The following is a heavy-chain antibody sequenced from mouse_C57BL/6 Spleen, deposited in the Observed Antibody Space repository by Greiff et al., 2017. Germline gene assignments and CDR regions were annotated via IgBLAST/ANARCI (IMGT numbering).Heavy chain of an antibody. J-gene: IGHJ4*01. CDR3: ARGYYDHYYAMDY. V-gene: IGHV1-64*01. CDR1: GYTFTSYW. Sequence: QVQLQQPGADLVKPGASVKLSCKASGYTFTSYWMHWVKQRPGQGLEWIGMIHPNSGSTNYNEKFKSKATLTVDKSSSTAYMQLSSLTSEDSAVYYCARGYYDHYYAMDYWGQGTSVTVSS. D-gene: IGHD2-4*01. CDR2: IHPNSGST.